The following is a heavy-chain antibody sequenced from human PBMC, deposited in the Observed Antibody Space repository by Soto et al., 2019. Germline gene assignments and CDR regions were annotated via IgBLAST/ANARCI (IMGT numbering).Heavy chain of an antibody. CDR1: GFTFSTYG. CDR2: ISYDGTNK. CDR3: AKDLQSYGDYDYYCYGLDV. D-gene: IGHD4-17*01. J-gene: IGHJ6*02. Sequence: QVQLVESGGGEVQPGRSLTISCAASGFTFSTYGMHWVRQTPGKGLEWVAVISYDGTNKFYSDSVKGRLTISRDNFKNTLTLQMNRLRADDTAVYSCAKDLQSYGDYDYYCYGLDVWGLGTRVTVSS. V-gene: IGHV3-30*18.